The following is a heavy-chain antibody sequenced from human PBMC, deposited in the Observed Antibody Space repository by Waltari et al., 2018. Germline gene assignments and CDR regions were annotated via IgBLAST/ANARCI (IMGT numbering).Heavy chain of an antibody. Sequence: QVQLVQSGAEVKKPGSSVKVSCKASGGTFSSYAIGRERQSPGQGLEWMGGIIPIFGTANYAQFQGRVTITTDESTSTAYMELSSLRSEDTAVYYCARGGWIWDYYGSGSYQTPPTHWGQGTLVTVSS. J-gene: IGHJ4*02. CDR1: GGTFSSYA. D-gene: IGHD3-10*01. CDR2: IIPIFGTA. V-gene: IGHV1-69*05. CDR3: ARGGWIWDYYGSGSYQTPPTH.